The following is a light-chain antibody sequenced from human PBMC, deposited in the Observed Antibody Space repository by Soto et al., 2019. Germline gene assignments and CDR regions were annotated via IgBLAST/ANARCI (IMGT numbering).Light chain of an antibody. CDR2: GAS. CDR3: QHYNSYSEA. V-gene: IGKV3-20*01. CDR1: QSVSNNY. J-gene: IGKJ1*01. Sequence: EIVLTQSPGTLSLSPLEIATLSFMASQSVSNNYLAWYQQKPGQAPRLLIYGASNRATGIPDRFSGSGSGTEFTLTISSLQPDDFATYYCQHYNSYSEAFGQGTKVDIK.